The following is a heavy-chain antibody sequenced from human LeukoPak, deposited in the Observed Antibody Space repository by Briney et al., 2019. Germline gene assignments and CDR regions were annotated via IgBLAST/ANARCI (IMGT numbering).Heavy chain of an antibody. CDR1: GGSISSYY. J-gene: IGHJ4*02. V-gene: IGHV4-4*07. D-gene: IGHD1-26*01. CDR3: ASDHLTVGAFDY. CDR2: IYTSGST. Sequence: SETLSLTCTVSGGSISSYYWSWIRQPAGKGLEWIGRIYTSGSTNYNPSLKSRVTISVDTSKNQFSLKLSSVTAADTAVYYCASDHLTVGAFDYWGQGTLVTVSS.